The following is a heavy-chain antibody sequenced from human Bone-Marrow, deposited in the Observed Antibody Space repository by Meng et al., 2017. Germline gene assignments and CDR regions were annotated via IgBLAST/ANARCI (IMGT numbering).Heavy chain of an antibody. J-gene: IGHJ4*02. Sequence: GESLKISCAASGFTFSSYGMHWVRQAPGKGLEWVAVIWYDGSNKYYADSVKGRFTISRDNSKNTLYLQMNSLRAEDTAVYYCARDRKGEGATFHYWGQGTLVTVSS. D-gene: IGHD1-26*01. V-gene: IGHV3-33*01. CDR3: ARDRKGEGATFHY. CDR2: IWYDGSNK. CDR1: GFTFSSYG.